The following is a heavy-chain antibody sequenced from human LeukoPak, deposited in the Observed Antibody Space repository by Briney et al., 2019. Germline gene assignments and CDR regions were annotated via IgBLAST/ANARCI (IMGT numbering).Heavy chain of an antibody. CDR3: AKENFGANYFDY. J-gene: IGHJ4*02. CDR2: IYSDNT. CDR1: GFTVSSNS. D-gene: IGHD4-17*01. Sequence: GGSLRLSCTVSGFTVSSNSMSWVRQAPGKGLEWVSFIYSDNTHYSDSVRGRFTISRDNFKNILYLHLNSPRAEDTAVYYCAKENFGANYFDYWGQGSLVTVSA. V-gene: IGHV3-53*01.